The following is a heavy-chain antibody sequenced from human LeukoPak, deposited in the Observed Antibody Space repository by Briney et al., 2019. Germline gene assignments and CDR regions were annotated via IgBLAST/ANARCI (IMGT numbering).Heavy chain of an antibody. CDR3: TRDEAPFYCSSTSCIGHYGMDV. V-gene: IGHV3-48*04. Sequence: GGSLTLSCAASGFTFSSYSMNWVRQARGKGLDWVSYISSSGSTIYYADSVKGRFTIPRDHAKNSLYLQMNSLRAEDTAVYYCTRDEAPFYCSSTSCIGHYGMDVWGQGTTVTVSS. CDR2: ISSSGSTI. D-gene: IGHD2-2*01. CDR1: GFTFSSYS. J-gene: IGHJ6*02.